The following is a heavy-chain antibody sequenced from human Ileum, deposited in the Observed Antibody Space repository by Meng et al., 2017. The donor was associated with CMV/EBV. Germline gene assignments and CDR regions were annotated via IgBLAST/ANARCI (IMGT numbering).Heavy chain of an antibody. CDR3: ARGKPNLVGATGFDH. CDR1: GYNFMDYG. Sequence: QVLLVQSGGEVKKTGDSVRVSCNASGYNFMDYGVTWVRQVPGQGLEWMGWIRGDNGNTNYAQKFQGRVTMTTDTFTRTAYMQLRTLRSDDSAMYYCARGKPNLVGATGFDHWGQGTLVTVSS. CDR2: IRGDNGNT. V-gene: IGHV1-18*01. J-gene: IGHJ4*02. D-gene: IGHD1-26*01.